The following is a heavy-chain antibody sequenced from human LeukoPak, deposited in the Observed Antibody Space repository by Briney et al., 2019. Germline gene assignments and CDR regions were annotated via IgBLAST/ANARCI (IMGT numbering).Heavy chain of an antibody. CDR3: ARRYGGSSFSDA. CDR1: VGSVSSRSHS. D-gene: IGHD6-13*01. Sequence: PSETLSLTCTLSVGSVSSRSHSWASIRQPPGKGLERIGNIYYSGSAYYNVALKSRVTMSIDTFSNQFSRRLSSLTAADTAVYYCARRYGGSSFSDAWGQGTLVTASS. V-gene: IGHV4-39*01. CDR2: IYYSGSA. J-gene: IGHJ5*02.